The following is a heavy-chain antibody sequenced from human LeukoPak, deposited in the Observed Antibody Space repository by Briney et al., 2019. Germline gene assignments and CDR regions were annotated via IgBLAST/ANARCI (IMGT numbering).Heavy chain of an antibody. V-gene: IGHV3-21*01. J-gene: IGHJ6*02. CDR2: ISSSSSYI. D-gene: IGHD5-24*01. CDR3: ARDRMADDYGMDV. CDR1: GFTFSSYS. Sequence: GGSLRLSCAASGFTFSSYSMNWVRQAPGKGLEWVSSISSSSSYIYYADSAKGRFTISRDNAKNSLYLQMNSLRAEDTAVYYCARDRMADDYGMDVWGQGTTVTVSS.